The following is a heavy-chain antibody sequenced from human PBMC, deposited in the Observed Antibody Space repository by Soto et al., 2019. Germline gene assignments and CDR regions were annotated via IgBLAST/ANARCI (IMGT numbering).Heavy chain of an antibody. V-gene: IGHV2-5*02. CDR2: ISWDGEK. D-gene: IGHD3-9*01. CDR1: GFSLNTRGVG. Sequence: QITLKESGPTLVKPTQTLTLTCTFSGFSLNTRGVGVGWIRQPPGKVLEWLALISWDGEKRYSPSLKSRLTSTKDTSENQVVLTMTNMDPVDTATYYCALRRGDLLTGHYYFDYWGQGTLVTVSS. CDR3: ALRRGDLLTGHYYFDY. J-gene: IGHJ4*02.